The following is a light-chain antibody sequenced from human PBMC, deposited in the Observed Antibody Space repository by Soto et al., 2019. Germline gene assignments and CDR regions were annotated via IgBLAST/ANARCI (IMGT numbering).Light chain of an antibody. J-gene: IGLJ3*02. Sequence: QSVLTQPPSVSAAPGQTVTISCSGSSSSVGHESVSWYQSLPGTAPKLLIYDNYKRPSGIPDRFSGSQSGTSATLDITGLQTGDEADYYCGTWDTTLNVWVFGGGTKLTVL. CDR2: DNY. CDR1: SSSVGHES. V-gene: IGLV1-51*01. CDR3: GTWDTTLNVWV.